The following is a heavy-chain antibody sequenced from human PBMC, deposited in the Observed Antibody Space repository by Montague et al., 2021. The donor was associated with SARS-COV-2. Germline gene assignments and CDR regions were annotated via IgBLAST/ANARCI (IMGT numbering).Heavy chain of an antibody. CDR3: ARDQGYNWNYYYYYGMDV. V-gene: IGHV4-39*07. D-gene: IGHD1-20*01. J-gene: IGHJ6*02. Sequence: SETLSLTCTVSDGSISSSSYYWGWIRQPPGKGLEWIGSIYYSGSTYYNPSLKSRVTISVDTSKNQFSLKLSSVTAADTAVYYRARDQGYNWNYYYYYGMDVWGQGTTVTVSS. CDR2: IYYSGST. CDR1: DGSISSSSYY.